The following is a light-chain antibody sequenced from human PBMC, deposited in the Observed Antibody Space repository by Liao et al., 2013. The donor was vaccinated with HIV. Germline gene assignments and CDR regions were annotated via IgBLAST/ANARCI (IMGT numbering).Light chain of an antibody. V-gene: IGLV3-21*01. J-gene: IGLJ1*01. Sequence: SYELTQPPSVSVAPGKTASITCGGNYIGNKGVYWYQQKPGQAPVMVISYDSDRPSGIPERFSGSNSGNTATLTINRVEAGDEADYYCQAWDSSTFNYVFGTGTKVTVL. CDR1: YIGNKG. CDR2: YDS. CDR3: QAWDSSTFNYV.